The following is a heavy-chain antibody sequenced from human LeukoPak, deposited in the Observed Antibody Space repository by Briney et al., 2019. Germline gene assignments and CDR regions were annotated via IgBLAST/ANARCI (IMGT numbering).Heavy chain of an antibody. CDR2: IKQDGSEK. CDR3: ARGSSSSWYGGGLFDY. V-gene: IGHV3-7*04. J-gene: IGHJ4*02. Sequence: GGSLRLSCAASGFTFSSYWMSWVRQAPGKGLEWVANIKQDGSEKYYVDSVKGRFTISRDNAKNSLYLQMNSLRAEDTAVYYCARGSSSSWYGGGLFDYWGQGTLVTVSS. CDR1: GFTFSSYW. D-gene: IGHD6-13*01.